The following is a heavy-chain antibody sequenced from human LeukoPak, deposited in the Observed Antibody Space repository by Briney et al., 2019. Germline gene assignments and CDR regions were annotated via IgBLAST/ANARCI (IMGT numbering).Heavy chain of an antibody. V-gene: IGHV3-23*01. Sequence: PGGSLRLSCAASGFTFSSYAMSWVRQAPGKGLEWVSAISGSGGSTYYADSVKGRFTISRDNSKNTLYLQMNSLRAEDTAVYYCAKDPGCGSTSCYKDGAFDIWGQGTMVTVSS. D-gene: IGHD2-2*02. J-gene: IGHJ3*02. CDR2: ISGSGGST. CDR1: GFTFSSYA. CDR3: AKDPGCGSTSCYKDGAFDI.